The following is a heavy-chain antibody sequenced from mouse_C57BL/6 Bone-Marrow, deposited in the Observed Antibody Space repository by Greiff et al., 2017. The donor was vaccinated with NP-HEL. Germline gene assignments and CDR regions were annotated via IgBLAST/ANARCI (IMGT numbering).Heavy chain of an antibody. CDR1: GYTFTSYW. V-gene: IGHV1-59*01. D-gene: IGHD1-1*01. CDR2: IDPSDSYT. Sequence: VQLQQPGAELVRPGTSVKLSCKASGYTFTSYWMHWVKQRPGQGLEWIGVIDPSDSYTNYNQKFKGKATLTVDTSSSTAYMQLSSLTSEDSAVYYCASCYDYCDYWGQGTTLTVSS. J-gene: IGHJ2*01. CDR3: ASCYDYCDY.